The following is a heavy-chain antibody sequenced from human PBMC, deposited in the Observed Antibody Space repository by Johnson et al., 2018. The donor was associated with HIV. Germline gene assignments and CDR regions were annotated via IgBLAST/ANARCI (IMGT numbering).Heavy chain of an antibody. D-gene: IGHD5-12*01. V-gene: IGHV3-48*03. Sequence: MLLVEAGGGVVQPGGSLRLSGAASGFTFSSYEMNWVRQAPGKGLEWVSYISSSGITLYYADSGKVRFTISRDNSKNTLYLQMNSLRAEDTAVYYCAKDPSYIVATAMTDAFDIWGQGTMVTVSS. J-gene: IGHJ3*02. CDR1: GFTFSSYE. CDR3: AKDPSYIVATAMTDAFDI. CDR2: ISSSGITL.